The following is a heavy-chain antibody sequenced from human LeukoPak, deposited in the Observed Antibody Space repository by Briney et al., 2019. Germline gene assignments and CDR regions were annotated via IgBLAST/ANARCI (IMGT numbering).Heavy chain of an antibody. V-gene: IGHV5-51*01. CDR1: GYNFATYW. CDR3: AKLGGYDILTGDAFDI. D-gene: IGHD3-9*01. CDR2: IYPGDSDT. J-gene: IGHJ3*02. Sequence: EPGESLKISCKGSGYNFATYWIVWVRQMPGKGLEWMGVIYPGDSDTKYSPSFQGQVTISADKSITTAYLQWSSLKASDTAMYYCAKLGGYDILTGDAFDIWGQGTMVTVSS.